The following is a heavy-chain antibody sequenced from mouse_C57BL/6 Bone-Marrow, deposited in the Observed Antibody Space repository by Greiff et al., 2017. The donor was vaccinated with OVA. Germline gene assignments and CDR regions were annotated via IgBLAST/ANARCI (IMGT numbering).Heavy chain of an antibody. D-gene: IGHD1-1*01. Sequence: EVHLVESEGGLVQPGSSMKLSCTASGFTFSDYYMAWVRQVPEKGLEWVANINYDGSSTYYLDSLKSRFIISRANAKNILYLQMSSLKSEFTATYYCAKVATVVALHWYFDVWGTGTTVTVSS. CDR2: INYDGSST. CDR3: AKVATVVALHWYFDV. V-gene: IGHV5-16*01. J-gene: IGHJ1*03. CDR1: GFTFSDYY.